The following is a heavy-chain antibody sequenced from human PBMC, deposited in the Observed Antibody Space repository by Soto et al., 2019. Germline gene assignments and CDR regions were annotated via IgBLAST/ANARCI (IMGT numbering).Heavy chain of an antibody. CDR2: IKSKTDGETT. J-gene: IGHJ4*02. CDR3: LTHGDGY. CDR1: GFGFSYAW. Sequence: EMQLVESGGALVKPGGSLRLSCAASGFGFSYAWMNWVRQAPGKGLEWVGRIKSKTDGETTNYAAAVKGRFTISREGSQTTRYLQMNILLTEDTAGYHCLTHGDGYWGQGTLVTVSS. V-gene: IGHV3-15*07. D-gene: IGHD3-10*01.